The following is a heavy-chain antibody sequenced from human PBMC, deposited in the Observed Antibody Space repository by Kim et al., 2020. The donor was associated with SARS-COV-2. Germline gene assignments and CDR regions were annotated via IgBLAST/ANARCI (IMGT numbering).Heavy chain of an antibody. CDR2: INTNTGNP. D-gene: IGHD6-19*01. CDR3: ARDTGRAGYSSGWLNYYYYYGMDV. CDR1: GYTFTSYA. V-gene: IGHV7-4-1*02. J-gene: IGHJ6*02. Sequence: ASVKVSCKASGYTFTSYAMNWVRQAPGQGLEWMGWINTNTGNPTYAQGFTGRFVFSLDTSVSTAYLQISSLKAEDTAVYYCARDTGRAGYSSGWLNYYYYYGMDVWGQGTTVTVSS.